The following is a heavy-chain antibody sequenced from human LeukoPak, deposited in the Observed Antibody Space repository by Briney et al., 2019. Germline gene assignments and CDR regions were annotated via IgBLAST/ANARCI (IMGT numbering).Heavy chain of an antibody. Sequence: PGGSLRLSCAASGFIFSSYSMNWVRQAPGKGLEWVSSISSSSNYIYYADSVKGRFTVSRDNAKNSLYLQMNSLRAEDTAVYYCARVLRYFDCLDYWGQGTLVTVSS. V-gene: IGHV3-21*01. CDR3: ARVLRYFDCLDY. CDR1: GFIFSSYS. D-gene: IGHD3-9*01. J-gene: IGHJ4*02. CDR2: ISSSSNYI.